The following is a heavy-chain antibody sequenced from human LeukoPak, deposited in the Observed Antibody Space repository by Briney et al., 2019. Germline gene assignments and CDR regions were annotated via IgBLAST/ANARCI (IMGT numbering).Heavy chain of an antibody. Sequence: GGSLRLSCTASGFTFGDYAMSWFRQAPGKGLEWVGFIRSEAFGGTTEYAASVKGRFTMSRDDSKSIACLQMNSLKTEDTAVYYCTRDAYMLGKYWGQGTLVTVSS. CDR2: IRSEAFGGTT. V-gene: IGHV3-49*03. J-gene: IGHJ4*02. CDR3: TRDAYMLGKY. D-gene: IGHD3-10*02. CDR1: GFTFGDYA.